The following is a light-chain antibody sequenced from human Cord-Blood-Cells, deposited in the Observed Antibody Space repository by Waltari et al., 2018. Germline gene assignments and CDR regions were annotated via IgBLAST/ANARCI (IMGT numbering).Light chain of an antibody. Sequence: AIRMTQSPSSFSASTGDRVTITCRASQGISSYLAWYQQKPGKAPKLLIYAASTLQSGVPSRVSGSGSGTDFTLTISCLQSEDFATDYCQQYYSYPLTFGGGTKVEIK. J-gene: IGKJ4*01. CDR2: AAS. CDR1: QGISSY. V-gene: IGKV1-8*01. CDR3: QQYYSYPLT.